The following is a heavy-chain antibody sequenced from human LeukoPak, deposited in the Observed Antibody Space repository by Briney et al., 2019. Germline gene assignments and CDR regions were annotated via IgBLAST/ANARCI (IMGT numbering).Heavy chain of an antibody. CDR2: IYTSGNT. V-gene: IGHV4-4*07. D-gene: IGHD3-10*01. Sequence: SETLSLTCTVSGGSISSYYWSWIRQPAGEGLEWIGRIYTSGNTNYNPSLKSRVTMSVDTSKNQFSLKLSSVTAADTAVYYCARDLHGSGTWDWFDPWGQGTLVTVSS. J-gene: IGHJ5*02. CDR3: ARDLHGSGTWDWFDP. CDR1: GGSISSYY.